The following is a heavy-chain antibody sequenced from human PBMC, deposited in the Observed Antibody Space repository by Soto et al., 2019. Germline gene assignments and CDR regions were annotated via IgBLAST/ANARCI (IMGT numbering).Heavy chain of an antibody. CDR2: IYHSGST. V-gene: IGHV4-38-2*01. Sequence: SETLSLTCAVSGYSISSGYYWGWIRQPPGKGLEWIGSIYHSGSTYYNPSLKSRVTISVDTSKNQFSLKLSSVTAADTAVYYCARWGWGYCSGGSCYSDYWGQGTLVTVS. J-gene: IGHJ4*02. D-gene: IGHD2-15*01. CDR1: GYSISSGYY. CDR3: ARWGWGYCSGGSCYSDY.